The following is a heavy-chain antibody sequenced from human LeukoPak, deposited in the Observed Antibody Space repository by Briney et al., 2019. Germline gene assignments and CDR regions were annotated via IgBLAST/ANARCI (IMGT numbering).Heavy chain of an antibody. J-gene: IGHJ4*02. Sequence: GGSLRLSCAASGFTFSSYGMHWVRQAPGKGLEWVAVISYDGSNKYYADSVKGRFTISRDNSKNTLYLQMNSLRAEDTAVYYCATSIAARRALDYWGQGTLVTVSS. CDR2: ISYDGSNK. V-gene: IGHV3-30*03. D-gene: IGHD6-6*01. CDR1: GFTFSSYG. CDR3: ATSIAARRALDY.